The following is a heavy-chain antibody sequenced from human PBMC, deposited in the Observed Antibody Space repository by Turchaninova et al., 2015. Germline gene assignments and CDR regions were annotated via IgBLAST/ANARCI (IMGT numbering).Heavy chain of an antibody. D-gene: IGHD3-3*01. Sequence: QLQLQESGPGLVKPSETLSPTCTVSGDSTSGSSYYWGWNRQPPGEGLEVIGSIYFTGSTTYNPSLKSRVTIFVDTSKNQFSLKLSSVTAADTAVYYCARHRGGGNYDFWSGPSYYMDVWGKGTTVTVSS. CDR3: ARHRGGGNYDFWSGPSYYMDV. CDR1: GDSTSGSSYY. V-gene: IGHV4-39*01. CDR2: IYFTGST. J-gene: IGHJ6*03.